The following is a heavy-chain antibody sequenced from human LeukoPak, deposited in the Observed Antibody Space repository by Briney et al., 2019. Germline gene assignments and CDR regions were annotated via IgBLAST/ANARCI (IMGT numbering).Heavy chain of an antibody. D-gene: IGHD3-10*01. J-gene: IGHJ3*01. Sequence: GTSVKVSCKASGFTFTSSAVQWVRQARGQRLEWIGWIVVGSGNTNYAQKFQERVTITRDMSTSLVYMELSSLRSEDTAVYYCAAEAAYYYGSRDAFDVWGQGTMVTVSS. CDR2: IVVGSGNT. CDR1: GFTFTSSA. CDR3: AAEAAYYYGSRDAFDV. V-gene: IGHV1-58*01.